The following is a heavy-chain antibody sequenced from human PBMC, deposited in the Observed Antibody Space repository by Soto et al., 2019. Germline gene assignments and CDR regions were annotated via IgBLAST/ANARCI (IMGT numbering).Heavy chain of an antibody. CDR1: GFTFSSYS. V-gene: IGHV3-48*01. CDR3: ARAAIAARPRAWKGYWFDP. J-gene: IGHJ5*02. Sequence: GGSLIISCAASGFTFSSYSMNWVRQAPGKGLEWVSYISSSSSTIYYADSVKGRFTISRDNAKNSLYLQMSSLRSEDTAVYYCARAAIAARPRAWKGYWFDPWGQGTLVTVSS. CDR2: ISSSSSTI. D-gene: IGHD6-6*01.